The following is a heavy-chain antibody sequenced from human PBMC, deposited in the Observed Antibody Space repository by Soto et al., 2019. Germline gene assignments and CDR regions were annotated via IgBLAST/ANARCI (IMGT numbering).Heavy chain of an antibody. D-gene: IGHD3-22*01. V-gene: IGHV6-1*01. CDR3: VRLIGNSWLDS. Sequence: SPTLSLTCDISGDSVSTNTATWDWIRQSPSRGLEWLGRTYYRSRWYFDYAVSVKSRITISPDISNNQVSLQLTSVTPDDTAIYYCVRLIGNSWLDSWGQGTLVTVSS. J-gene: IGHJ5*01. CDR1: GDSVSTNTAT. CDR2: TYYRSRWYF.